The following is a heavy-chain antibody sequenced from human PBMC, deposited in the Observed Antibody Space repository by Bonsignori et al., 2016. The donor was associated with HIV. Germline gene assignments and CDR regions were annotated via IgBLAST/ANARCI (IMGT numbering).Heavy chain of an antibody. J-gene: IGHJ4*02. Sequence: QVQLQQWGAGLLKPSETPSLTCAVYGGSFINYYWSWIRQPPREGAGVDWGKSIIVEVSNNPSLKSRVTISVDTSKNQFSLRLSSVTAADTAVYYCARVDLAGKEAHGYFDAWGQGTLVTVSS. CDR3: ARVDLAGKEAHGYFDA. CDR2: SIIVEVS. D-gene: IGHD6-19*01. V-gene: IGHV4-34*01. CDR1: GGSFINYY.